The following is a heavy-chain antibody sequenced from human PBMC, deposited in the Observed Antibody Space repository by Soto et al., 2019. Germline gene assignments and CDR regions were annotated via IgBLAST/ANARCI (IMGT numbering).Heavy chain of an antibody. J-gene: IGHJ5*02. CDR2: IFYSGST. V-gene: IGHV4-39*01. CDR1: GGSISSSRSY. Sequence: SETLSLTCNVSGGSISSSRSYWAWIRHPPGKGLEWIANIFYSGSTYYNPSLASRVTVSVDTSKNQFSLKLSSVTAADTAVYYCARQPTTADIELCFDPLRQAILVTVS. CDR3: ARQPTTADIELCFDP. D-gene: IGHD3-16*01.